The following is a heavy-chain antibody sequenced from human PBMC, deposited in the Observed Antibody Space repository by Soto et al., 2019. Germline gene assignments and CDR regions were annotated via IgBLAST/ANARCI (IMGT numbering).Heavy chain of an antibody. D-gene: IGHD6-19*01. J-gene: IGHJ5*02. CDR1: GGSISTGGYY. CDR2: FYYSGST. CDR3: ARGKYSSGWNRGQSRPRQAWFDP. Sequence: SETLSLTCTVSGGSISTGGYYWNWIRQHPGKGLEWIGYFYYSGSTNYNPSLKSRVTISVDTSKNQFSLKLSSVTAADTAVYYCARGKYSSGWNRGQSRPRQAWFDPWGQGTLVTVSS. V-gene: IGHV4-31*03.